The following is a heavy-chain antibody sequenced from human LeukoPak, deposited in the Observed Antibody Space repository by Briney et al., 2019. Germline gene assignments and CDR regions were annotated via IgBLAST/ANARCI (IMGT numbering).Heavy chain of an antibody. V-gene: IGHV4-59*08. CDR2: IYYSGRT. CDR3: ARLRDYYDTSSFYFDY. CDR1: GGSISSYY. J-gene: IGHJ4*02. D-gene: IGHD3-22*01. Sequence: PSETLSLTCTVSGGSISSYYWSWIRQPPGKGPEWIGYIYYSGRTNYNSSLKSRVTISVDTSKNQFSLKLNSVTAADTAVYYCARLRDYYDTSSFYFDYWGQGTLVTVSS.